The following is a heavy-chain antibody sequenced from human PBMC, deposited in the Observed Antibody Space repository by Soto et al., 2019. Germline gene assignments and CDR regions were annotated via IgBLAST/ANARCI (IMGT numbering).Heavy chain of an antibody. CDR3: ARVDYDFWSGYYFDY. J-gene: IGHJ4*02. D-gene: IGHD3-3*01. Sequence: PGGSLRLSCAASGFTFSSYAMHWVHQAPGKGLEWVAVISYDGSNKYYADSVKGRFTISRDNSKNTLYLQMNSLRAEDTAVYYCARVDYDFWSGYYFDYWGQGTLVTVSS. CDR2: ISYDGSNK. V-gene: IGHV3-30-3*01. CDR1: GFTFSSYA.